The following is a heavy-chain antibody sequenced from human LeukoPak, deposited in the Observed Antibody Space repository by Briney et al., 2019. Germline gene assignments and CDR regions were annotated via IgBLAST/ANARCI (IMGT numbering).Heavy chain of an antibody. CDR3: ARDSVAAIGTGYYYYGMDV. J-gene: IGHJ6*02. CDR1: GGSISSYY. Sequence: SKTLSLTCTVSGGSISSYYWSWIRQPPGKGLEWIGYIYYSGSTNYNPSLKSRVTISLDTSKNQFSLKLSSVTAADTAVYYCARDSVAAIGTGYYYYGMDVWGQGTTVTVSS. D-gene: IGHD1-1*01. CDR2: IYYSGST. V-gene: IGHV4-59*12.